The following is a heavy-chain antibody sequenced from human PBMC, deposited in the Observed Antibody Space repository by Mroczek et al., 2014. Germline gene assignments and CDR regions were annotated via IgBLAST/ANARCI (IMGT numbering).Heavy chain of an antibody. CDR1: GYTFTGYY. V-gene: IGHV1-2*02. CDR2: INPNSGGT. D-gene: IGHD5-18*01. Sequence: VQLVESGAEVKKPGASVKVSCKASGYTFTGYYMHWVRQAPGQGLEWMGWINPNSGGTNYAQKFQGRVTMTRDTSISTAYMELSRLRSDDTAVYYCARRWRDTAVKFGIYYYYYMDVWGKGTHGHRLL. J-gene: IGHJ6*03. CDR3: ARRWRDTAVKFGIYYYYYMDV.